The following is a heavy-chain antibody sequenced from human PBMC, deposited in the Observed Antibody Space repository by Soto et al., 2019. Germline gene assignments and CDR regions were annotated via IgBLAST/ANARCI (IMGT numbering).Heavy chain of an antibody. J-gene: IGHJ4*02. CDR3: AKFGMATTKRSPPYYIDY. D-gene: IGHD1-1*01. Sequence: LRLSCAASGFTFSSYSMSWVRQAPWKGLEWVSSISGSGGGTYYADSVKGRFTFSRDNSKNTLYLQMNSLRAEDTAVYYCAKFGMATTKRSPPYYIDYWGQGALVTVS. CDR1: GFTFSSYS. CDR2: ISGSGGGT. V-gene: IGHV3-23*01.